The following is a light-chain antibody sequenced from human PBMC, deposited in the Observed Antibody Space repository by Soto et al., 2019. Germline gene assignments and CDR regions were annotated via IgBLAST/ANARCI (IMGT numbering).Light chain of an antibody. CDR2: GAS. CDR1: QSVSSN. Sequence: EIVLTQSPGTLSVSPGERATLSCRASQSVSSNLAWYQQKPGQAPRLLIYGASTRATGLPARFSGSGSETEFTLTISSLQPEDFAVYYCQQYNNWPRTFGQGTKVDI. CDR3: QQYNNWPRT. J-gene: IGKJ1*01. V-gene: IGKV3-15*01.